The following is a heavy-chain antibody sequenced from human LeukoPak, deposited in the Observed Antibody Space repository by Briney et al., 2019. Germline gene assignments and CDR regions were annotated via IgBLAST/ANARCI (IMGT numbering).Heavy chain of an antibody. CDR2: MNPNSGNT. Sequence: ASVKVSCKASGYTFTSYDINWVRQATGQGLEWMGWMNPNSGNTGCAQKFQGRVTMTEDTSTDTAYMELSSLRSEDTAVYYCATTTMIVVATGGGFDYWGQGTLVTVSS. CDR1: GYTFTSYD. CDR3: ATTTMIVVATGGGFDY. D-gene: IGHD3-22*01. J-gene: IGHJ4*02. V-gene: IGHV1-8*02.